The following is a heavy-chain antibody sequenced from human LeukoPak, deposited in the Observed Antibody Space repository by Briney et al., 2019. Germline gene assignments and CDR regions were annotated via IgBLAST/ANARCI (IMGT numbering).Heavy chain of an antibody. CDR1: GFTFSSYA. V-gene: IGHV3-30*01. CDR3: GRAAGDYYFDY. J-gene: IGHJ4*02. CDR2: ISYDGSNK. D-gene: IGHD4-17*01. Sequence: GGSLRLSCAASGFTFSSYAMHWVRHAPGKGLEWVAVISYDGSNKYYADSVKGRFTISRDNSKNTLYLQMNSLRAEDTAVYYCGRAAGDYYFDYWGQGTLVTVSS.